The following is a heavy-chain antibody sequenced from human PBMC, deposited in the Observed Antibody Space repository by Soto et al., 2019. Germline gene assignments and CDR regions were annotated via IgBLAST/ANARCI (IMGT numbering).Heavy chain of an antibody. V-gene: IGHV3-23*01. CDR3: AFYYSPIAEGPFDY. CDR1: GFTFSSYA. D-gene: IGHD4-4*01. Sequence: PGGSLRLSCAASGFTFSSYAMSWVRQAPGMGLEWVSAFSGSGGSTYYADSVKGRFTISRDNSKNTLYLQMNSLRAEDTAVYYCAFYYSPIAEGPFDYWGQGTLVTVSS. CDR2: FSGSGGST. J-gene: IGHJ4*02.